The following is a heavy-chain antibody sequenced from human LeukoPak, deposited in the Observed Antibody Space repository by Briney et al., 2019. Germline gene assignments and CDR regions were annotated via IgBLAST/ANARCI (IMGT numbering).Heavy chain of an antibody. Sequence: SVXVSCKASGGTFXSYAISWVRQAPGQGLEWMGGIIPIFGTANYAQKFQGRVTITADESTSTAYMELSSLRSEDTAVYYCNLYSSSSLGQTFDYWGQGTLVTVSS. CDR1: GGTFXSYA. CDR2: IIPIFGTA. V-gene: IGHV1-69*13. CDR3: NLYSSSSLGQTFDY. D-gene: IGHD6-6*01. J-gene: IGHJ4*02.